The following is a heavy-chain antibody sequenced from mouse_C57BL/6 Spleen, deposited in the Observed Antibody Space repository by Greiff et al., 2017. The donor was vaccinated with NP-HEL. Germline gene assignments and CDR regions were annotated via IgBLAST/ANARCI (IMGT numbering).Heavy chain of an antibody. D-gene: IGHD1-1*01. V-gene: IGHV5-9-1*02. J-gene: IGHJ2*01. CDR2: ISSGGDYI. CDR3: TRGVITTVVATGYFDY. CDR1: GFTFSSYA. Sequence: EVMLVESGEGLVKPGGSLKLSCAASGFTFSSYAMSWVRQTPEKRLEWVAYISSGGDYIYYADTVKGRFTISRDNARNTLYLQMSSLKSEDTAMYYCTRGVITTVVATGYFDYWGQGTTLTVSS.